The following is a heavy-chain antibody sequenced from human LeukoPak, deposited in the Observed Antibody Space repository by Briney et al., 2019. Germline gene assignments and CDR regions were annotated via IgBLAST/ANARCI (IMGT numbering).Heavy chain of an antibody. V-gene: IGHV5-51*01. Sequence: GESLKISCKGSGYIFTSYWIGWVRQLPGKGLEWMGIIYPGDSDTRYSPSFQGQVTISVDKSISTAYLQWSSLKASDTAMYYCARRVYSSSWYWFDPWGQGTLVTVSS. CDR1: GYIFTSYW. CDR2: IYPGDSDT. CDR3: ARRVYSSSWYWFDP. D-gene: IGHD6-13*01. J-gene: IGHJ5*02.